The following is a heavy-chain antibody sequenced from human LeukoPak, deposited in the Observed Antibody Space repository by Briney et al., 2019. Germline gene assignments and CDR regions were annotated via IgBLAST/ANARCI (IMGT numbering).Heavy chain of an antibody. Sequence: RSGGSLRLPCAASGFTFSSYAMHWVRQAPGKGLEYVSAISSNGGSTYYANSVKGRFTISRDNSKNTLYLQMGSLRAEDMAVYYCASSSGSGHDAFDIWGQGTMVTVSS. CDR3: ASSSGSGHDAFDI. CDR2: ISSNGGST. D-gene: IGHD1-26*01. J-gene: IGHJ3*02. V-gene: IGHV3-64*01. CDR1: GFTFSSYA.